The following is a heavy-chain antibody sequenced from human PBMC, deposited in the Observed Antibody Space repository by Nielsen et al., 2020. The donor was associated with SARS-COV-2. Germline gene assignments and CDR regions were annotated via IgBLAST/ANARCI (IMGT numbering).Heavy chain of an antibody. V-gene: IGHV4-59*13. D-gene: IGHD3-10*01. CDR2: VYYIGST. Sequence: SETLSLTCTVSGGSISGYYWSWIRQPPAKGLEWIGPVYYIGSTTYNPSLRSRATISVDTAENRFSLRLTSVTAADTAVYYCARGWRSAELLPLEYWGQGTPVTVSS. CDR3: ARGWRSAELLPLEY. CDR1: GGSISGYY. J-gene: IGHJ4*02.